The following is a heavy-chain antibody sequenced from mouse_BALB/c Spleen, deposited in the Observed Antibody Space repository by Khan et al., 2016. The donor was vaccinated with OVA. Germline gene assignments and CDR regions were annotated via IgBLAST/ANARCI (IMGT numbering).Heavy chain of an antibody. V-gene: IGHV1-4*01. CDR3: VRITYPPYHFDD. CDR2: INPSSGYT. Sequence: QVQLQQSGAELARPGASVKLSCKASGYTFTNYTIHWVKQRPGQGLEWIGYINPSSGYTNYNQNYNDKATLTTDRSSSTAYMQLSWLTSDDSAVYYCVRITYPPYHFDDWGQGTTVTVSS. J-gene: IGHJ2*01. D-gene: IGHD2-10*01. CDR1: GYTFTNYT.